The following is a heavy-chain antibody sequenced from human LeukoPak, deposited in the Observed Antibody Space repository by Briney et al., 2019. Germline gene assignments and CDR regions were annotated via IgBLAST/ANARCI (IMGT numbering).Heavy chain of an antibody. CDR2: INPSGGST. V-gene: IGHV1-46*01. CDR3: ARDSGYLDP. Sequence: ASVKVSCKASGYTFTSYFMHWVRQAPGQALEWMGIINPSGGSTSYAQKFQGRVTMTRDTSTSTLYMELSSLRPEDTAVYYCARDSGYLDPWGQGTLVTVSS. CDR1: GYTFTSYF. J-gene: IGHJ5*02. D-gene: IGHD1-26*01.